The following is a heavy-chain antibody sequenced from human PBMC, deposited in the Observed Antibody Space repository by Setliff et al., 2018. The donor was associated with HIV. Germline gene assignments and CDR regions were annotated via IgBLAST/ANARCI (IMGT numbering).Heavy chain of an antibody. Sequence: SETLSLTCTVSGDSISSDFYWSWIRQPPGKGLEWIGSIYHSGNTYYNPSLKSRVIISVDMSKNQFSLKLTSVTAADTAVFYCARSVMTTTNYFDYWGPGTLVTVSS. J-gene: IGHJ4*02. CDR2: IYHSGNT. CDR1: GDSISSDFY. D-gene: IGHD4-4*01. CDR3: ARSVMTTTNYFDY. V-gene: IGHV4-38-2*02.